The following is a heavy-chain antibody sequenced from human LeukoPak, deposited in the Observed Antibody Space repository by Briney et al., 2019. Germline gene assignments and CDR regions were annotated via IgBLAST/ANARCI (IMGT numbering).Heavy chain of an antibody. CDR3: AKAGSGPAGYYFDY. CDR2: ISYDGSNK. J-gene: IGHJ4*02. V-gene: IGHV3-30*18. CDR1: GFTFSSYG. Sequence: PGGSLRLSCAASGFTFSSYGMHWVRRAPGKGLEWVAVISYDGSNKYYADSVKGRFTISRDNSKNTLYLQMNSLRAEDTAVYYCAKAGSGPAGYYFDYWGQGTLVTVSS. D-gene: IGHD6-19*01.